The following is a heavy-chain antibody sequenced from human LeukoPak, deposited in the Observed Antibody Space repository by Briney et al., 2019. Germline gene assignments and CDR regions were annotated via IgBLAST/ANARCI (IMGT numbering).Heavy chain of an antibody. CDR1: GGTFSSYA. D-gene: IGHD6-13*01. CDR2: ILPIFVTA. Sequence: GASVKVFCKASGGTFSSYAIRWVRQAAGQGLEWMGGILPIFVTAHYAQKSQGRVTITADESTSTAYMQLSSLRSEDTAVNYCARAHTGYSSSWYGGYWGQGTLVTVSS. CDR3: ARAHTGYSSSWYGGY. J-gene: IGHJ4*02. V-gene: IGHV1-69*13.